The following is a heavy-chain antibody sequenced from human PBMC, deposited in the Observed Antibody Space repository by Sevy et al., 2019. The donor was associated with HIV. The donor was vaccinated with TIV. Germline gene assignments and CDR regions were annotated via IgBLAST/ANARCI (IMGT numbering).Heavy chain of an antibody. CDR2: FDPEDGET. Sequence: ASVKVSCKVSGYRLTGLSMHWVRQAPGKGLEWMASFDPEDGETFYAQTFQGRLTLTEDTSTDTAYMGLSSLRAEDTAVYYCATTKDYYEDSGDPFDYWGQGTLVTVSS. CDR3: ATTKDYYEDSGDPFDY. CDR1: GYRLTGLS. V-gene: IGHV1-24*01. J-gene: IGHJ4*02. D-gene: IGHD3-22*01.